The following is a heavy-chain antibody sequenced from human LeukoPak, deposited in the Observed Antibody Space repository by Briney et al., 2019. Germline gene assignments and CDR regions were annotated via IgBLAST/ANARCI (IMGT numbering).Heavy chain of an antibody. D-gene: IGHD6-13*01. CDR1: GYTFTSYG. CDR3: ARGPYSSSWHLVSWGSGSFDY. CDR2: MNPNSGNT. V-gene: IGHV1-8*03. Sequence: GASVTVSCKASGYTFTSYGISWVRQATGQGLEWMGWMNPNSGNTGYAQKFQGRVTITRNTSISTAYMELSSLRSEDTAVYYCARGPYSSSWHLVSWGSGSFDYWGQGTLVTVSS. J-gene: IGHJ4*02.